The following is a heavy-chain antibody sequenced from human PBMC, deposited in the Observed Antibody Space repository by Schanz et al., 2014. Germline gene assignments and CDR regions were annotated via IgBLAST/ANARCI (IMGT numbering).Heavy chain of an antibody. J-gene: IGHJ6*02. CDR1: GGTFSSDT. V-gene: IGHV1-69*02. D-gene: IGHD3-10*01. CDR3: ARAKRFGDMDV. Sequence: QVHLVQSGAEVKKPGSSVKVSCKASGGTFSSDTFSWVRQAPGQGLEWMGRIIPILGIANYAQKFQGRVTVTRDTSRSTVYMELSSLRSEDTAVYYCARAKRFGDMDVWGQGTTVTVSS. CDR2: IIPILGIA.